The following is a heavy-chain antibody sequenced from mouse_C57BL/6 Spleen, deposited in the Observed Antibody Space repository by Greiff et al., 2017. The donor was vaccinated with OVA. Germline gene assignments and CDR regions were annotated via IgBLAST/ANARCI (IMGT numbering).Heavy chain of an antibody. D-gene: IGHD1-1*01. V-gene: IGHV3-6*01. CDR3: ARDPNYYGSFDY. J-gene: IGHJ2*01. CDR1: GYSITSGYY. Sequence: EVQLQESGPGLVKPSQSLSLTCSVTGYSITSGYYWNWIRQFPGNKLEWMGYISYDGSNNYNPSLKNRISITRDTSKNQFFLKLNSVTTEDTATYYCARDPNYYGSFDYWGQGTTLTVSS. CDR2: ISYDGSN.